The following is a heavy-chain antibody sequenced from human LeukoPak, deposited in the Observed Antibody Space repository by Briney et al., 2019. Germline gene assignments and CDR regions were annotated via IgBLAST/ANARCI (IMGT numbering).Heavy chain of an antibody. J-gene: IGHJ4*02. V-gene: IGHV3-23*01. CDR3: AKKGSSWYEEYYFDY. CDR1: GFTFGSIA. D-gene: IGHD6-13*01. Sequence: PGRSLRLSCAASGFTFGSIAMSWVRQAPGKGLEWVSVITSGGGTTYYADSVKGRFTVSRDNSKNTLYLQMNSLTVEDTAIYYCAKKGSSWYEEYYFDYWGQGTLVTVSS. CDR2: ITSGGGTT.